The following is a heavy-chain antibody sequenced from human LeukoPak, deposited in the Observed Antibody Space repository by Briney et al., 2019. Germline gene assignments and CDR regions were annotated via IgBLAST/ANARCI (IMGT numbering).Heavy chain of an antibody. CDR2: IYYSGST. CDR1: GGSISSYY. J-gene: IGHJ5*02. V-gene: IGHV4-59*01. CDR3: ARLSYDSKYNWFDP. Sequence: SETLSLTCTVSGGSISSYYWSWIRQPPGKGLEWIGYIYYSGSTNYNPSLKGRVTISGDTSKNQFSLKLSSVTAADTAVYYCARLSYDSKYNWFDPWGQGSLVTVSS. D-gene: IGHD3-16*01.